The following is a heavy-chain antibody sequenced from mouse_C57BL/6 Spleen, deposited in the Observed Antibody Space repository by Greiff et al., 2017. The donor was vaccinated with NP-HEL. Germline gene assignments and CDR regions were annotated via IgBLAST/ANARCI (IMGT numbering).Heavy chain of an antibody. CDR2: IYPGDGDT. CDR1: GYAFSSSW. J-gene: IGHJ3*01. V-gene: IGHV1-82*01. D-gene: IGHD2-3*01. CDR3: AIYDGYYLAWFAY. Sequence: VQLQQSGPELVKPGASVKISCKASGYAFSSSWMNWVKQRPGKGLEWIGRIYPGDGDTNYNGKFKGKATLTADKSSSTAYTQLSSLTSEDSAVYFCAIYDGYYLAWFAYWGQGTLVTVSA.